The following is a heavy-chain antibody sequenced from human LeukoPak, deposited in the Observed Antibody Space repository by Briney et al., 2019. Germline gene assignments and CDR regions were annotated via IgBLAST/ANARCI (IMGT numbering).Heavy chain of an antibody. D-gene: IGHD5-18*01. CDR1: GYTFTGYY. CDR2: INPNSGGT. J-gene: IGHJ6*02. CDR3: ASGYSRREIYGMDV. Sequence: ASVKVSCKASGYTFTGYYMHWVRQAPGQGLEWMGWINPNSGGTNYAQKFQGRVTMTRDTSISTAYMELSRLRSDDAAVYYCASGYSRREIYGMDVWGQGTTVTVSS. V-gene: IGHV1-2*02.